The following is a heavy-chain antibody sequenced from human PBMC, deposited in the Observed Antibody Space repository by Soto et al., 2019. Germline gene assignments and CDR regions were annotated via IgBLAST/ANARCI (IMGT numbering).Heavy chain of an antibody. CDR3: ARNSLTGYYNYYYSMDV. V-gene: IGHV5-51*01. CDR1: GYSFSSYW. D-gene: IGHD3-9*01. CDR2: IYPDDSDT. Sequence: PGESLKISCKSSGYSFSSYWNAWVRLMPGKGLEWMGSIYPDDSDTKYSPSFQGQVTISADKSISAAYLQWSSLKASDTAIYYCARNSLTGYYNYYYSMDVWGQGTTVTVSS. J-gene: IGHJ6*02.